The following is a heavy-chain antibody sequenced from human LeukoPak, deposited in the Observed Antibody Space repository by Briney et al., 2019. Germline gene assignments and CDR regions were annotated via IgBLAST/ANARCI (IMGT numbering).Heavy chain of an antibody. CDR3: ARAQFEWQWLDDYYYYMDV. CDR1: GFTFTRYA. Sequence: GGSLRLSCVSSGSGFTFTRYAMSWVRQAPGKGLEWVANIKQDGSEKYYVDSVKGRFTISRDNAKNSLYLQMNSLRAEDTAVYYCARAQFEWQWLDDYYYYMDVWGKGTTVTISS. J-gene: IGHJ6*03. D-gene: IGHD6-19*01. CDR2: IKQDGSEK. V-gene: IGHV3-7*01.